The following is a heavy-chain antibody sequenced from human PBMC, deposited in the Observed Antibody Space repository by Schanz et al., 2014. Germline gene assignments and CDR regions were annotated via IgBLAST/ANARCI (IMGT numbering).Heavy chain of an antibody. D-gene: IGHD5-12*01. CDR3: ASPSGYSDYGTYFDF. J-gene: IGHJ4*02. CDR1: GFTLSSYA. Sequence: VQLVESGGGVVQPGRSLRLSCAAYGFTLSSYAMHWVRQAPGKGLEWVAAMSYDGSIKYYGDSVEGRFTISRDNSRNTLYLQMNSLRTEDTAVYYCASPSGYSDYGTYFDFWGQGTLVTVSS. V-gene: IGHV3-30*04. CDR2: MSYDGSIK.